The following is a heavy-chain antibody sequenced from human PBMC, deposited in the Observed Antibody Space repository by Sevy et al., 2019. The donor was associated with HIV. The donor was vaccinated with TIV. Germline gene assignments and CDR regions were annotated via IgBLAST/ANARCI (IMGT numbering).Heavy chain of an antibody. CDR3: TAGVGTSDFDY. Sequence: GGSLRLSCVASGFTFSNAWMSWVRQTPGKGLEWVGRIKSKTDGGTRDFAAPVKGRFAIARDDSKNTLTLQMDSLKTVDTAVYYCTAGVGTSDFDYWGQGILVTVSS. D-gene: IGHD1-26*01. CDR1: GFTFSNAW. J-gene: IGHJ4*02. V-gene: IGHV3-15*01. CDR2: IKSKTDGGTR.